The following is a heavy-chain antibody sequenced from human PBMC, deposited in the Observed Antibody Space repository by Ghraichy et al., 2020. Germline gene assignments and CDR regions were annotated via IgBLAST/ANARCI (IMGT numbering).Heavy chain of an antibody. Sequence: SGPTLVKPTQTLTLTCTFSGFSLSSSGVAVGWIRQPPGKALEWLALIYWDDDKRYSPSLRSRLTITKDTSKNQVVLTMTNMAPVDTATYYCAHRPNPARYDFWSNYLNRMNNWFDPWGQGTLVTVSS. CDR1: GFSLSSSGVA. J-gene: IGHJ5*02. D-gene: IGHD3-3*01. CDR2: IYWDDDK. V-gene: IGHV2-5*02. CDR3: AHRPNPARYDFWSNYLNRMNNWFDP.